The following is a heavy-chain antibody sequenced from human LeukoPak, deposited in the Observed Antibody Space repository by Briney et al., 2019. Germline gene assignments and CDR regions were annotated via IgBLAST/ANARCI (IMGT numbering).Heavy chain of an antibody. CDR1: GGSISSYY. D-gene: IGHD6-13*01. J-gene: IGHJ4*02. CDR3: ARRGPLSSSWPVCFDY. V-gene: IGHV4-59*12. CDR2: IYYSGST. Sequence: SETLSLTCTVSGGSISSYYWSWIRQPPGKGLEWIGYIYYSGSTNYNPSLKSRVTISVDTSKNQFSLKLSSVTAADTAVYYCARRGPLSSSWPVCFDYWGQGTLVTVSS.